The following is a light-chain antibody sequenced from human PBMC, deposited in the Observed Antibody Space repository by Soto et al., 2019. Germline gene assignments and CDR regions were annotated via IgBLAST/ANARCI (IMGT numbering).Light chain of an antibody. J-gene: IGKJ5*01. V-gene: IGKV3-11*01. CDR1: QSVSSY. CDR3: QQRSNWPPIT. CDR2: DAS. Sequence: EIVLTQSPAPLSLSPGERATLSCRASQSVSSYLALYQQKPGQAPRLLIYDASNTATGIPARFRGSGSGTDFSLTISSLQPEDFAVYYCQQRSNWPPITFGQGTRLEIK.